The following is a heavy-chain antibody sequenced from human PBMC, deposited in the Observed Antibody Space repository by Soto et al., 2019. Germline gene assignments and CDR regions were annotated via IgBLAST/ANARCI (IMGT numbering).Heavy chain of an antibody. Sequence: EVQLVESGGGLIQPGGSLRLSCAASGFTVSSNYMSWVRQAPGKGLEWVSVIYSGGSTYYADSVKGRFTISRDNSKNTLYLQMNSLRAEDTAVYYRARDLMGYDRMDVWGQGTTVTVSS. CDR1: GFTVSSNY. V-gene: IGHV3-53*01. D-gene: IGHD3-3*01. CDR2: IYSGGST. CDR3: ARDLMGYDRMDV. J-gene: IGHJ6*02.